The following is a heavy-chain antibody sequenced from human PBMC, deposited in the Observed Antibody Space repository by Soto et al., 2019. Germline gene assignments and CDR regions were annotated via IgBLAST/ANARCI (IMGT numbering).Heavy chain of an antibody. V-gene: IGHV3-21*01. CDR1: GFTFSRYS. CDR3: ARDREGVGVWLF. Sequence: GGSLRLSCAASGFTFSRYSMNCVRQAPGKGLEWVSSISSRSSYIKYADSVKGRFTISRDNPKNSLYLQVNSLRAEDTAVYYCARDREGVGVWLFWGQGTMVTVSS. CDR2: ISSRSSYI. J-gene: IGHJ3*01. D-gene: IGHD1-26*01.